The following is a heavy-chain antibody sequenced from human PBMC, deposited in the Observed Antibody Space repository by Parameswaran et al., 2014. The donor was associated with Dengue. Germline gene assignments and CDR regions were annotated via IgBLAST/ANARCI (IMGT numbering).Heavy chain of an antibody. CDR2: ISGSGGST. J-gene: IGHJ5*02. CDR3: AKDLFRPPLWSSSSSNHNWFDP. V-gene: IGHV3-23*01. Sequence: WIRQPPGKGLEWVSAISGSGGSTYYADSVKGRFTISRDNSKNTLYLQMNSLRAEDTAVYYCAKDLFRPPLWSSSSSNHNWFDPWGQGTLVTVSS. D-gene: IGHD6-13*01.